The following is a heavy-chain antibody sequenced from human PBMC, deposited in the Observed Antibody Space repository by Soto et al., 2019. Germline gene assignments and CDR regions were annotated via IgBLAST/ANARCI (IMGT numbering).Heavy chain of an antibody. V-gene: IGHV5-10-1*01. Sequence: PGASLKISCKGSGYSFTSYWISWVRQMPGKGLEWMGRIDPSDSYTNYSPSFQGHVTISADKSISTAYLQWSSLKASDTAMYYCARDSITMARGNYYGMDVWGQGTTVTVSS. CDR2: IDPSDSYT. D-gene: IGHD3-10*01. CDR1: GYSFTSYW. J-gene: IGHJ6*02. CDR3: ARDSITMARGNYYGMDV.